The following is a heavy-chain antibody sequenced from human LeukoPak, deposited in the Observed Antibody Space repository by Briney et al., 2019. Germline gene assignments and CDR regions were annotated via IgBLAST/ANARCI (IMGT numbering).Heavy chain of an antibody. D-gene: IGHD3/OR15-3a*01. V-gene: IGHV4-34*01. J-gene: IGHJ4*02. CDR3: ARHGRGRPHFDY. CDR2: INHSGST. CDR1: GGSFSGYY. Sequence: PSETLSLTCAVYGGSFSGYYWSWIRQPPGKGLEWIGEINHSGSTYYNPSLKSRVTISVDTSKNQFSLKLSSVTAADTAVYYCARHGRGRPHFDYWGQGTLVTVSS.